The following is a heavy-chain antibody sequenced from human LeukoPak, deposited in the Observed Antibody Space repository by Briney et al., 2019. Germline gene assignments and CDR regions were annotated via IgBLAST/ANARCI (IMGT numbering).Heavy chain of an antibody. CDR3: ARVGTRYSSSWYYFDY. CDR2: IIPIFGTA. Sequence: GASVKVSCKASGGTFSSYAISWVRQAPGQGLEWMGGIIPIFGTANYAQKFQGRVTITADESTSTAYMELSSLRSGDTAVYYCARVGTRYSSSWYYFDYWGQGTLVTVSS. V-gene: IGHV1-69*13. CDR1: GGTFSSYA. J-gene: IGHJ4*02. D-gene: IGHD6-13*01.